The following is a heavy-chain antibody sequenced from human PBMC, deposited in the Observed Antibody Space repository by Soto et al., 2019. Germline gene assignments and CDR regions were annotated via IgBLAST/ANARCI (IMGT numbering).Heavy chain of an antibody. D-gene: IGHD2-21*02. CDR3: ARGGHVVVVTAAFVY. J-gene: IGHJ4*02. CDR2: INPSGGHT. V-gene: IGHV1-46*03. CDR1: GNTFSNYY. Sequence: QVQLVQSGAEVKKPGASVKVSCKASGNTFSNYYIHWVRQAPGQGLEWMGTINPSGGHTTYAQKFLGRVTMTRDTSTSTLYLELTGLRSEDTAVYYCARGGHVVVVTAAFVYWGQGTLVTVSS.